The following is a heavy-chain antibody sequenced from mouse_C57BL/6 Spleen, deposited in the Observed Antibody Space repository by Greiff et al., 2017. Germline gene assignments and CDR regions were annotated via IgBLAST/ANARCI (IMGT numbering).Heavy chain of an antibody. Sequence: VQLQQPGAELVKPGASVKLSCKASGYTFTSYWMHWVKQRPGQGLEWIGMIHPNSGSTNYNEKFKSKDTLTVDKSSSTAYMQLSSLTSEDSAVYYGARGGYDYRYARDYWGQGTSVTVAS. CDR1: GYTFTSYW. CDR3: ARGGYDYRYARDY. J-gene: IGHJ4*01. D-gene: IGHD2-4*01. V-gene: IGHV1-64*01. CDR2: IHPNSGST.